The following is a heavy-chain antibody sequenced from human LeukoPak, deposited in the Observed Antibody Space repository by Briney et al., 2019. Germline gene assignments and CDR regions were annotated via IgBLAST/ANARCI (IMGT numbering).Heavy chain of an antibody. CDR3: ARDGYGYNYMDV. J-gene: IGHJ6*03. CDR1: GFAVSSNF. Sequence: GGSLRLSCAASGFAVSSNFMSWVRQVPGKGLEWVSVIYSGGTTEYADSVKGRFTISRDNSKNTLYLQMNSLRAEDTAVYYCARDGYGYNYMDVWGKGTTVTVSS. D-gene: IGHD1-1*01. CDR2: IYSGGTT. V-gene: IGHV3-53*01.